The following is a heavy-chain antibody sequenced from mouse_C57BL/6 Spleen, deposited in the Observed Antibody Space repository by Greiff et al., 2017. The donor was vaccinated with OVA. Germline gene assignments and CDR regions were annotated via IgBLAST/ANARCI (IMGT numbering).Heavy chain of an antibody. CDR1: GYSITSGYY. V-gene: IGHV3-6*01. D-gene: IGHD2-4*01. Sequence: EVKLQESGPGLVKPSQSLSLTCSVTGYSITSGYYWNWIRQFPGNKLEWMGYISYDGSNNYNPSLKNRISITRDTSKNQFFLKLNSVTTEDTATYYCARGGDYDVFLDYWGQGTTLTVSS. CDR2: ISYDGSN. CDR3: ARGGDYDVFLDY. J-gene: IGHJ2*01.